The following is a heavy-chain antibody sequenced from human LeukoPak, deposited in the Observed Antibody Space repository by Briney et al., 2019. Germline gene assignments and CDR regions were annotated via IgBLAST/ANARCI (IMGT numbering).Heavy chain of an antibody. CDR1: GGSISRGDYY. CDR3: GRVLYSGYVID. D-gene: IGHD5-12*01. Sequence: PSETLSLTCTVSGGSISRGDYYWSWIRQPPGKGLGWIGYIYYSGRTYYNPSLKSRLTISVDTSKNQFSLRLSSVTAADTAVYYCGRVLYSGYVIDWGQGTLVTVSS. V-gene: IGHV4-30-4*01. CDR2: IYYSGRT. J-gene: IGHJ4*02.